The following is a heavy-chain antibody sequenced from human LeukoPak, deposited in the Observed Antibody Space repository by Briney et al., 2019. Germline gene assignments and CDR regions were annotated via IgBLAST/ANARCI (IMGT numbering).Heavy chain of an antibody. Sequence: ASVKVSCKASGYTLTSDGMNWVRQAPGQGLEWMGWISTNTGNPTYGQGFTGRFVFSLDTSVNTAYLQISSLQAEDTAVYYCARALPGCGSTNCYGLETWGQGTLVTVSS. CDR1: GYTLTSDG. D-gene: IGHD2-2*01. CDR2: ISTNTGNP. J-gene: IGHJ5*02. CDR3: ARALPGCGSTNCYGLET. V-gene: IGHV7-4-1*02.